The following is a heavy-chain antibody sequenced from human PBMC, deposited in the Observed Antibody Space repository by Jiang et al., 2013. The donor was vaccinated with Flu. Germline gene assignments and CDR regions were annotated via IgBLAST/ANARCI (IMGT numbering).Heavy chain of an antibody. D-gene: IGHD2/OR15-2a*01. CDR3: ARDVPNSNYAMGV. Sequence: GAEVKKPGASVKVSCKASGYTFIDYFMHWARQAPGQGLEWMGWINPNGGATSYAQKFQGWVTMTSDTSISTAYMELNRLTSDDTAVYYCARDVPNSNYAMGVWGQGTTVTVSS. J-gene: IGHJ6*02. CDR1: GYTFIDYF. V-gene: IGHV1-2*04. CDR2: INPNGGAT.